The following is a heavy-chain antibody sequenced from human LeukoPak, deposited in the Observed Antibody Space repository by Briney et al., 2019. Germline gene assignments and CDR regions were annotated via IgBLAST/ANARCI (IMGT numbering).Heavy chain of an antibody. CDR2: IDYSGST. D-gene: IGHD2-21*01. J-gene: IGHJ5*02. Sequence: SETLSLTCSVSGYSITNGYYWAWIRQPPGKGLEWIGGIDYSGSTYYNPSLKSRVTISVDTSKNQFSLKVSSVTAADTAVYYCARNPHVVVVVAKIYCFDPWGQGTLVTVSS. V-gene: IGHV4-38-2*02. CDR1: GYSITNGYY. CDR3: ARNPHVVVVVAKIYCFDP.